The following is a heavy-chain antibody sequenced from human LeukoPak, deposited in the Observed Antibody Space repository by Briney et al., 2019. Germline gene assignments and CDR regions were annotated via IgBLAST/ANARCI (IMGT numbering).Heavy chain of an antibody. CDR1: GGSVSSGSYS. CDR3: ARNYYDILTGYSDAFDI. V-gene: IGHV4-30-2*01. D-gene: IGHD3-9*01. Sequence: PSETLSLTCTVSGGSVSSGSYSWSWIRQPPGKGLEWIGYIYHSGSTYYNPSLKSRVTISVDRSKNQFSLKLSSVTAADTAVYYCARNYYDILTGYSDAFDIWGQGTMVTVSS. J-gene: IGHJ3*02. CDR2: IYHSGST.